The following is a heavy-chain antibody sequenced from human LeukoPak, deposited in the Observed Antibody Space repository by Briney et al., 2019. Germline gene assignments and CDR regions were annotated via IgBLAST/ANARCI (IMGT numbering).Heavy chain of an antibody. V-gene: IGHV4-39*01. Sequence: SETLSLTCTVSGGSISSNNYFWGWIRQRPGKGPEWIGSIFYSGSTHFDPSLKSRVTMSIDTSKNQFSLNLRSLTDADTAVHYRARLAHNNSGGLNGFDPWGXGTXVTVSS. J-gene: IGHJ5*02. D-gene: IGHD6-19*01. CDR2: IFYSGST. CDR3: ARLAHNNSGGLNGFDP. CDR1: GGSISSNNYF.